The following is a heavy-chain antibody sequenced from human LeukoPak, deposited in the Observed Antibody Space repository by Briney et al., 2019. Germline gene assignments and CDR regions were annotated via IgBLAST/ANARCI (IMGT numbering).Heavy chain of an antibody. Sequence: GGSLRLSCAASGFTFSSYSMNWVRQAPGKGLEWVSSISSSSSYIYYADSVKGRFTISRDNAKNSLYLQMNSLRAEDTAVYYCARDHFVPDTPYSSSWSRSAFDIWGQGTMVTVSS. J-gene: IGHJ3*02. D-gene: IGHD6-13*01. CDR3: ARDHFVPDTPYSSSWSRSAFDI. CDR1: GFTFSSYS. V-gene: IGHV3-21*01. CDR2: ISSSSSYI.